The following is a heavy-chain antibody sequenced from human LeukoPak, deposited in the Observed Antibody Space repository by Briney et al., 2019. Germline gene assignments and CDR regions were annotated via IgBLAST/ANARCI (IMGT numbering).Heavy chain of an antibody. V-gene: IGHV1-24*01. D-gene: IGHD1-26*01. CDR2: FDPEDGET. Sequence: GASVKVSCKVSGYTLTELSMHWVRQAPGKGLEWMGGFDPEDGETIYAQKFQGRVTMTTDTSTSTAYMELMSLTSDDTAVYYCARSNSGSYYHFDYWGQGTLVTVSS. J-gene: IGHJ4*02. CDR1: GYTLTELS. CDR3: ARSNSGSYYHFDY.